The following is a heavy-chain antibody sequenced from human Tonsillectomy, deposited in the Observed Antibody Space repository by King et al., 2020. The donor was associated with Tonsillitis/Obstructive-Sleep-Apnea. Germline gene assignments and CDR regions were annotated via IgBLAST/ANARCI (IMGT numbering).Heavy chain of an antibody. J-gene: IGHJ4*02. CDR3: ATVTRGLDY. Sequence: LQLQESGPGLVKPSETLSLTCTVSIGSVSSSSYYWGWIRQPPGKGLAWIGSIYSSGSTYYNPSLKSRVTISVDSSKNHFSLQLTSVTAADTAVYFCATVTRGLDYWGQGTLVAVSS. D-gene: IGHD4-17*01. CDR2: IYSSGST. CDR1: IGSVSSSSYY. V-gene: IGHV4-39*02.